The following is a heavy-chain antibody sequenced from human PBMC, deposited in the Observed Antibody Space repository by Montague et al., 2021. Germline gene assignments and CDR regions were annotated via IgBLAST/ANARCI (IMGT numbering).Heavy chain of an antibody. Sequence: SETLSLTCAVDGASFKAYYWSWIRQPPGKGLEWIGEMKSSGASNYNPSLTSRVTMSVDIPKKQFSLNLRSMTAADTAMYYCMGWSGFESGDFWGQGTQVIVSS. CDR2: MKSSGAS. D-gene: IGHD3-3*01. V-gene: IGHV4-34*01. CDR3: MGWSGFESGDF. J-gene: IGHJ4*02. CDR1: GASFKAYY.